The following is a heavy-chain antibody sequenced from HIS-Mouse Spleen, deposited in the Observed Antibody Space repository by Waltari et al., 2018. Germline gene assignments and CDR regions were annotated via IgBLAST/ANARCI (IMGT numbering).Heavy chain of an antibody. D-gene: IGHD6-13*01. Sequence: QLQLQESGPGLVKPSETLSLTCTVSGGSISSSSYYWGWIRQPPGKGLEWIGSIYYSGSTSCNPSLKSRVTISVATSKNQFSLKLSSVTAADTAVYYCAREIPYSSSWYDWYFDLWGRGTLVTVSS. CDR2: IYYSGST. CDR1: GGSISSSSYY. V-gene: IGHV4-39*07. J-gene: IGHJ2*01. CDR3: AREIPYSSSWYDWYFDL.